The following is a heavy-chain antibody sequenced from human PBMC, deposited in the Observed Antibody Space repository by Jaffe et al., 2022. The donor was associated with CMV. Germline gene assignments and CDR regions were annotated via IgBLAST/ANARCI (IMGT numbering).Heavy chain of an antibody. D-gene: IGHD2-21*01. Sequence: EVRLVESGGGLVQPGGSLRLSCATSGFIFSGYWMHWVRQVPGKGLEWVSRINSDGTITNYADSVKGRFTVSRDNAKKTLHLQMDSLRVEDTAIYYCVRVWRANDAIDVWGQGTMVTVSS. V-gene: IGHV3-74*01. CDR2: INSDGTIT. CDR3: VRVWRANDAIDV. CDR1: GFIFSGYW. J-gene: IGHJ3*01.